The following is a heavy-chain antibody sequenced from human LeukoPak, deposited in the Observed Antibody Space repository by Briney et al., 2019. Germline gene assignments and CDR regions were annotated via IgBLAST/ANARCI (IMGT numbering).Heavy chain of an antibody. V-gene: IGHV4-39*07. CDR3: ARDWIVGATAWFDP. Sequence: TSETLSLTCTVSGGSISSSSYYWGWIRQPPGKGLEWIGRIYTSGSTNYNPSLKSRVTMSVDTSKNQFSLKLSSVTVADTAVYYCARDWIVGATAWFDPWGQGTLVTVSS. CDR2: IYTSGST. CDR1: GGSISSSSYY. D-gene: IGHD1-26*01. J-gene: IGHJ5*02.